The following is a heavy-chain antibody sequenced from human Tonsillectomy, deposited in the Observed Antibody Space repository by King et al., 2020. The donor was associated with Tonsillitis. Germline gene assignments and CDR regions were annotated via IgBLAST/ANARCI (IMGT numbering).Heavy chain of an antibody. D-gene: IGHD3-3*01. CDR1: GFTFSTYA. V-gene: IGHV3-23*04. CDR2: MSGAGART. CDR3: AKCPYDFWSGGLYYAMDV. J-gene: IGHJ6*02. Sequence: VQLVESGGGLVQPGGSLRLSCAASGFTFSTYAMTWFRQAPGEGLEGVSVMSGAGARTYHADSVKGRFTISRDNYKNTLYLQMNSLRAEDTAVYYCAKCPYDFWSGGLYYAMDVWGRGTTVTVSS.